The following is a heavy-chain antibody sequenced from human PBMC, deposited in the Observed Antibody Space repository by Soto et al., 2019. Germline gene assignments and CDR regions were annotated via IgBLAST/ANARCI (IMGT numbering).Heavy chain of an antibody. D-gene: IGHD6-19*01. V-gene: IGHV1-8*02. Sequence: GASVKVSCKASGGTFSSYDINWVRQATGQGLEWMGWMNPNSGNTGYAQKFQGRVTMTRNTSISTAYMELSSLRSEDTAVYYCARRSDHEWLNYYYYYMDVWGKGTTVTVSS. CDR1: GGTFSSYD. CDR2: MNPNSGNT. CDR3: ARRSDHEWLNYYYYYMDV. J-gene: IGHJ6*03.